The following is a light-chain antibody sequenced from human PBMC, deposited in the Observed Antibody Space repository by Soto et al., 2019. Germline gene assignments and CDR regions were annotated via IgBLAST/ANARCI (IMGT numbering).Light chain of an antibody. J-gene: IGKJ1*01. V-gene: IGKV1-5*01. CDR2: DAS. CDR1: QSISSW. Sequence: DIQMTQSPSTLSASVGDRVTITCRASQSISSWLAWYQQKPGKAPKLLIYDASSLESGDPSRFSGSGSGTEFTLTISSLQPDDFSTYYCQQYNSYRRTVGQGTKVEI. CDR3: QQYNSYRRT.